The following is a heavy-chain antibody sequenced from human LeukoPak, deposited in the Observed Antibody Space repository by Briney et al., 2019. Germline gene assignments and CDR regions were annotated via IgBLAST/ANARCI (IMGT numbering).Heavy chain of an antibody. CDR1: GGTFSSYA. Sequence: GASVKVCCKASGGTFSSYAISWVRQAPGQGLEWMGRIIPILGIANYAQKFQGRVTITADKSTSTAYMELSSLSSEDTAVYYCAEGIAARLDYWGQGTLVTVSS. D-gene: IGHD6-6*01. V-gene: IGHV1-69*04. CDR2: IIPILGIA. CDR3: AEGIAARLDY. J-gene: IGHJ4*02.